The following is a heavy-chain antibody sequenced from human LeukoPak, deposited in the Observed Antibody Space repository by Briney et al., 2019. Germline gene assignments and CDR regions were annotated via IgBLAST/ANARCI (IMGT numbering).Heavy chain of an antibody. CDR2: INPNSGGT. CDR3: ARETHCTNGVCYPLFDY. J-gene: IGHJ4*02. D-gene: IGHD2-8*01. CDR1: GYTFTGYY. Sequence: PSVKVSCKASGYTFTGYYMHWVRQAPGQGLEWMGWINPNSGGTNYAQKFQGRVTMTRDTSISTAYMELSSLRSEDTAVYYCARETHCTNGVCYPLFDYWGQGTLVTVSS. V-gene: IGHV1-2*02.